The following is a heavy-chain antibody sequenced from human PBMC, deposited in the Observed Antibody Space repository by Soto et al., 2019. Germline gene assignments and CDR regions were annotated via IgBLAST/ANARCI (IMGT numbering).Heavy chain of an antibody. Sequence: QVQLVQSGAEVKKPGSSVKVSCKASGGTFSSYAISWVRQAPGQGLEWMGGIIPIFGTANYAQQFQGRVTITADESTSTAYMELSSLRSEDTAVYYCARAEDIVVVVAATLYCGMDVWGQGTTVTVSS. J-gene: IGHJ6*02. V-gene: IGHV1-69*12. CDR2: IIPIFGTA. D-gene: IGHD2-15*01. CDR3: ARAEDIVVVVAATLYCGMDV. CDR1: GGTFSSYA.